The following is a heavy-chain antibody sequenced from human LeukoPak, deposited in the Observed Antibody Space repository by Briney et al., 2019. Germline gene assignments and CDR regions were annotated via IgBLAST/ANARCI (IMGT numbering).Heavy chain of an antibody. CDR1: GYTFTAYY. Sequence: ASVKVSCKASGYTFTAYYVYWVRRAPGQGLEWMGWINPNSGGTNYAQKFQGRVTMTRDTSISTAYMELSRLTSDDTAVYYCARVSLTAQYLLDYWGQGTLVTVSS. J-gene: IGHJ4*02. CDR2: INPNSGGT. CDR3: ARVSLTAQYLLDY. V-gene: IGHV1-2*02. D-gene: IGHD2/OR15-2a*01.